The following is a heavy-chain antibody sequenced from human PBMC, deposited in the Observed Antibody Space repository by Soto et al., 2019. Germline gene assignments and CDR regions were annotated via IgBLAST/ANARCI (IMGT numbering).Heavy chain of an antibody. CDR2: IYYSGST. J-gene: IGHJ4*02. Sequence: SETLSLTCTVSGGSISSSSYYWGWIRQPPGKGLEWIGSIYYSGSTYYNPSLKSRVTISVDTSKNQFSLKLSSVTAADTAVYYCARGVDIVATIDYWGQGTLVTVSS. CDR3: ARGVDIVATIDY. D-gene: IGHD5-12*01. CDR1: GGSISSSSYY. V-gene: IGHV4-39*01.